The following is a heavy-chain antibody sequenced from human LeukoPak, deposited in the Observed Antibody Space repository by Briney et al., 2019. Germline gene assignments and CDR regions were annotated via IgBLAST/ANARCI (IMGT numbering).Heavy chain of an antibody. CDR1: GYTFTSYA. V-gene: IGHV7-4-1*02. CDR2: INTNTGNP. D-gene: IGHD3-9*01. Sequence: ASVKVSCKASGYTFTSYAMNWVRQAPGQGLEWMGWINTNTGNPTYAQGFTGRFVFSLDTSVSTAYLQISSLKAEDTAVYYCASHVLRYFDWLSNDLHFDYWGQGTLVTVSS. J-gene: IGHJ4*02. CDR3: ASHVLRYFDWLSNDLHFDY.